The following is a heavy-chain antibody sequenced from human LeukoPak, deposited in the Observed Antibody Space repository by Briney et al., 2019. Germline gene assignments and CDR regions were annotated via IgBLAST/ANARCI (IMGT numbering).Heavy chain of an antibody. CDR1: GFTSSSYE. D-gene: IGHD6-19*01. CDR2: ISSSGSTI. CDR3: ATQHYTNGWYYFDY. J-gene: IGHJ4*02. Sequence: GGSLRLSCGASGFTSSSYEMNWVRQAPGKGLEWVSYISSSGSTIYYADSVKGRFTISRDNAKDLLYLQMNSLRAEDTAVYYCATQHYTNGWYYFDYWGQGTLVTVSS. V-gene: IGHV3-48*03.